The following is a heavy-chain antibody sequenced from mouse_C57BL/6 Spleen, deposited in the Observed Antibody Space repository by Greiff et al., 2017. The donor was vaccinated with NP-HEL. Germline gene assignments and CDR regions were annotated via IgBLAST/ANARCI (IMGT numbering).Heavy chain of an antibody. CDR3: ARDTTVVAPYYAMDY. J-gene: IGHJ4*01. Sequence: EVHLVESGGDLVKPGGSLKLSCAASGFTFSSYGMSWVRQTPDKRLEWVATISSGGSYTYYPDSVKGRFTISRDNAKNTLYLQMSSLKSEDTAMYYCARDTTVVAPYYAMDYWGQGTSVTVSS. CDR2: ISSGGSYT. D-gene: IGHD1-1*01. CDR1: GFTFSSYG. V-gene: IGHV5-6*01.